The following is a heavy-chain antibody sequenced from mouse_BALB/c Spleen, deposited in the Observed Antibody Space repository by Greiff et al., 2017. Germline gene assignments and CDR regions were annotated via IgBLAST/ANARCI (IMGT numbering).Heavy chain of an antibody. CDR2: IYPGGGYT. D-gene: IGHD1-1*01. V-gene: IGHV1-63*02. Sequence: QVQLKESGAELVRPGTSVKMSCKAAGYTFTNYWIGWVKQRPGHGLEWIGDIYPGGGYTNYNQKFKDKATLTVDKSSSTAYMQLSSPTSEDSAVYYCTRWILRDAMDYWGQGTSVTVSS. CDR1: GYTFTNYW. CDR3: TRWILRDAMDY. J-gene: IGHJ4*01.